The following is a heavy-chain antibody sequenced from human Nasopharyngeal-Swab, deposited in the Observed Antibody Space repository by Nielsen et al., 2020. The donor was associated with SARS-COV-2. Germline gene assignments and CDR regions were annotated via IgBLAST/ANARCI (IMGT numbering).Heavy chain of an antibody. CDR2: MNPNSGNT. D-gene: IGHD2-2*02. V-gene: IGHV1-8*01. J-gene: IGHJ6*03. CDR3: ARAGEEVGVPAAIMGGTYYNYYYTYV. CDR1: GYTFTSYD. Sequence: ASVKVSCKASGYTFTSYDINWVRQATGQGLEWVGWMNPNSGNTGYAQKFQGRVTMTRNTSISTAYLELSSLRSEDAAVYYCARAGEEVGVPAAIMGGTYYNYYYTYVWGKATTVTVSS.